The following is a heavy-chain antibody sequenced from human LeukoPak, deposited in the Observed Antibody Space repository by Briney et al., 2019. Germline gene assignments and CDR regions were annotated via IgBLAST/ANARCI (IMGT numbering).Heavy chain of an antibody. CDR1: GYTFTGYY. CDR2: INPNSGGT. J-gene: IGHJ3*02. CDR3: ARSSGYPYHAFDI. D-gene: IGHD3-22*01. Sequence: ASVKVSCKASGYTFTGYYMHWVRQAPGQGLEWMGRINPNSGGTNYAQKFQGRVTMTRDTSISTAYMELSRLRSDDTAVYCCARSSGYPYHAFDIWGQGTMVTVSS. V-gene: IGHV1-2*06.